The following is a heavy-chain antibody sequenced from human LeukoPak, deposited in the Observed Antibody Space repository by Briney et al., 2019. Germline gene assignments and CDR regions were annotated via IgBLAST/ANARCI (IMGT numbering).Heavy chain of an antibody. V-gene: IGHV3-30*03. Sequence: GRSLRLSCAASGFTFSSYGMHWVRQAPGKGLEWVAVISYDGSNKYYADSVKGRFTISRDNSKNTLYLQMDSLRAEHTAVYYCAVTMVSIDYWRQGTLVTVPS. CDR3: AVTMVSIDY. CDR1: GFTFSSYG. CDR2: ISYDGSNK. D-gene: IGHD3-10*01. J-gene: IGHJ4*02.